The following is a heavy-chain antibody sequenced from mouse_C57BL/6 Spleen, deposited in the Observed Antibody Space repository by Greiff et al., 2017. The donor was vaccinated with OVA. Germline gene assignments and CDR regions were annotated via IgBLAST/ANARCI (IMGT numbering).Heavy chain of an antibody. V-gene: IGHV5-9*01. CDR2: ISGGGGNT. CDR3: ARGITTVGAY. J-gene: IGHJ3*01. CDR1: GFTFSSYT. Sequence: EVQLVESGGGLVKPGGSLKLSCAASGFTFSSYTMSWVRQTPEKRLEWVATISGGGGNTYYPDSVKGRFTISRDNAKNTLYLQMSSLRSEDTALYYCARGITTVGAYWGQGTLVTVSA. D-gene: IGHD1-1*01.